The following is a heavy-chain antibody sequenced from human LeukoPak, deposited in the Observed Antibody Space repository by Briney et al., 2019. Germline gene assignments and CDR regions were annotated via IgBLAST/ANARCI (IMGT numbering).Heavy chain of an antibody. CDR2: INPSGGST. D-gene: IGHD3-16*02. CDR1: GYTFTSYY. J-gene: IGHJ4*02. V-gene: IGHV1-46*01. CDR3: ARALWGSYRYTSDY. Sequence: ASVKVSRKASGYTFTSYYIHWVRQAPGQGLEWMGIINPSGGSTGYAQKFQDRVTMSRDTSTSTVYMELSSLRSEDTAVYYCARALWGSYRYTSDYWGQGTLVTVSS.